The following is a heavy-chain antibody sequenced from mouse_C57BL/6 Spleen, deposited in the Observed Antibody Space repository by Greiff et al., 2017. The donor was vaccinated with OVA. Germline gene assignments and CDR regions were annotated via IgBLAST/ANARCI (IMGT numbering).Heavy chain of an antibody. Sequence: LQQSGAELVKPGASVKLSCKASGYTFTEYTIHWVKQRSGQGLEWIGWFYPGSGSIKYNEKFKDKATLTADKSSSTVYMELSRLTSEDSAVYSGARHEAIYYYGSGDYFDDWGQGTTRTVSS. D-gene: IGHD1-1*01. V-gene: IGHV1-62-2*01. CDR2: FYPGSGSI. J-gene: IGHJ2*01. CDR3: ARHEAIYYYGSGDYFDD. CDR1: GYTFTEYT.